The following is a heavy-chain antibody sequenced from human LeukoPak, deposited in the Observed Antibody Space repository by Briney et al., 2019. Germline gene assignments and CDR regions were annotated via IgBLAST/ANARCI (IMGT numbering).Heavy chain of an antibody. CDR3: ARGYCSSTSCYTWFHDAFDI. CDR1: GFTFDDYG. CDR2: INWNGGST. J-gene: IGHJ3*02. D-gene: IGHD2-2*02. Sequence: GGSLRLSCAASGFTFDDYGMSWVRQAPGKGLEWISGINWNGGSTGYADSVKGRFTISRDNAKNSLYLQMNSLRAEDTALYYCARGYCSSTSCYTWFHDAFDIWGQGTMVTFSS. V-gene: IGHV3-20*04.